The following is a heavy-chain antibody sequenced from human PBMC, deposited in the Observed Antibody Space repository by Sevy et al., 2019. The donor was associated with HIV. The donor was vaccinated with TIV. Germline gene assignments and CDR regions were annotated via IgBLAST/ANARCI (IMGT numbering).Heavy chain of an antibody. V-gene: IGHV1-18*01. CDR3: ASDRGITAPDTPDY. Sequence: ASVKVSCKASGYTFTSYGISWVRQAPGQGLEWMGWISRHNVNTNYAQKLQGRVTLTTDTSTSTAYMELRSLRSDDTAVYYGASDRGITAPDTPDYWGQGTLVTVSS. J-gene: IGHJ4*02. D-gene: IGHD6-13*01. CDR2: ISRHNVNT. CDR1: GYTFTSYG.